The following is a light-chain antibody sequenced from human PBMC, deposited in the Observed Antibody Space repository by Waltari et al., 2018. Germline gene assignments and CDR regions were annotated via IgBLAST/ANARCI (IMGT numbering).Light chain of an antibody. CDR2: DVS. V-gene: IGLV2-14*03. Sequence: QSALTQPASVSGSPGQSITISCTGTSSDVGGYNYVSWYQQHPGKAPKLMIYDVSNRPSGVSNRFSGSTSGNTASLTISALQAEDESDYYCNSYTTTTVVFGGGTKLTVL. J-gene: IGLJ2*01. CDR1: SSDVGGYNY. CDR3: NSYTTTTVV.